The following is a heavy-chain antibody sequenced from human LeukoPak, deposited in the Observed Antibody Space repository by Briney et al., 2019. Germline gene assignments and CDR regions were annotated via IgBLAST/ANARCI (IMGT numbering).Heavy chain of an antibody. CDR3: VREQRSYDFSSAFYIAHGMDA. CDR1: GGSIGSFY. D-gene: IGHD3-3*01. Sequence: SETLSLTCTVSGGSIGSFYWSWIRQPPGKGLEWIGYIYYTGTTNYSPSLKSRVTISVDTSKNQLSLKLSSATAADTAVYYCVREQRSYDFSSAFYIAHGMDAWGQGTPVTVSS. J-gene: IGHJ6*02. CDR2: IYYTGTT. V-gene: IGHV4-59*01.